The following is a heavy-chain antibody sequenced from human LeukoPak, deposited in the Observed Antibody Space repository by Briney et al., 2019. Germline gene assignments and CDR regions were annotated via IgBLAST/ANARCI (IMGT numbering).Heavy chain of an antibody. CDR2: IRYDGSNK. D-gene: IGHD6-6*01. CDR1: GFTFGSYA. J-gene: IGHJ4*02. CDR3: ARDGGSSSFSDY. V-gene: IGHV3-30*02. Sequence: PGGSLRLSCAASGFTFGSYAMHWVRQAPGKGLEWVAFIRYDGSNKYYADSVKGRFTISRDNSKNTLYLQMNSLRAEDTAVYYCARDGGSSSFSDYWGQGTLVTVSS.